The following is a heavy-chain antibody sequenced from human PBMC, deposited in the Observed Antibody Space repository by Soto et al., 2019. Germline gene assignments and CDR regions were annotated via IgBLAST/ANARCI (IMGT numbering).Heavy chain of an antibody. Sequence: EVQLVESGGGLVKPGGSLRLSCAASGFTFSSYSMNWVRQAPGKGLEWVSSISSSSSYIYYADSVKGRFTISRDNAKNSLYLQMNSLRAEDTAVYYCARVGGAGGGSSEVYYGMDVWGQGTTVTVSS. CDR2: ISSSSSYI. D-gene: IGHD2-15*01. J-gene: IGHJ6*02. CDR1: GFTFSSYS. CDR3: ARVGGAGGGSSEVYYGMDV. V-gene: IGHV3-21*01.